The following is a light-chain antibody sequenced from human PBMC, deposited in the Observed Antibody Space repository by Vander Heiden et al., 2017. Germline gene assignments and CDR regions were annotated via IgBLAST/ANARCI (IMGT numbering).Light chain of an antibody. Sequence: EIVLTQSPGSVSLSPGERATLSCRASQSVSSSSVAWYRQKPGQAPRLLIYAATTRATGIPDRFSGSGSGTDFTLTINRLETEDFAVYFCQHDVDSSVTFGQGTRLDIK. CDR1: QSVSSSS. CDR3: QHDVDSSVT. CDR2: AAT. J-gene: IGKJ5*01. V-gene: IGKV3-20*01.